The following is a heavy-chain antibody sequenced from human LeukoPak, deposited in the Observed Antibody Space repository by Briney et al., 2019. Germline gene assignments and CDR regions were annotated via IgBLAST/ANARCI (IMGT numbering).Heavy chain of an antibody. CDR1: GFTFSSYE. Sequence: PGGSLRLSCAASGFTFSSYEMNWVRQAPGKGLEWVSAIYNDGSTNYADSVKGRFTISRDTSKNTLYLQMNSLRAEDTAVYYCARAETSAGGYWGQGTLVSVSS. CDR3: ARAETSAGGY. D-gene: IGHD2-15*01. V-gene: IGHV3-53*01. CDR2: IYNDGST. J-gene: IGHJ4*02.